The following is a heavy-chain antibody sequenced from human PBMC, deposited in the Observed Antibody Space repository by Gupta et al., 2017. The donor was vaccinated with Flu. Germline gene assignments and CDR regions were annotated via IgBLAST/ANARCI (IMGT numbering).Heavy chain of an antibody. CDR3: AKGEDLVIVPADADR. Sequence: QVQLVQSAAEVKKPGASVRVSCKASGYTFTGYYIHWVRQAPGQGLEWMGWVNPQSGGTNYAHKFQGRVTLTRDTSVNTAFMDLYGLASDDTAVYFCAKGEDLVIVPADADRWGQGTLVTASS. CDR1: GYTFTGYY. J-gene: IGHJ5*02. V-gene: IGHV1-2*07. D-gene: IGHD2-21*01. CDR2: VNPQSGGT.